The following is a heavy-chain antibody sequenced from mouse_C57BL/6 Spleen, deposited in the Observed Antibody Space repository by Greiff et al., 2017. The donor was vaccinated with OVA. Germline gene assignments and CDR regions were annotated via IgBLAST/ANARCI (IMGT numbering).Heavy chain of an antibody. D-gene: IGHD2-1*01. V-gene: IGHV1-15*01. CDR2: IDPETGGT. CDR3: TRSGGNWGDY. CDR1: GYTFTDYE. Sequence: VQLVESGAELVRPGASVTLSCKASGYTFTDYEMHWVKQTPVHGLEWIGAIDPETGGTAYNQKFKGKAILTADKSSSTAYMELRSLTSEDSAVYYCTRSGGNWGDYWGQGTTLTVSS. J-gene: IGHJ2*01.